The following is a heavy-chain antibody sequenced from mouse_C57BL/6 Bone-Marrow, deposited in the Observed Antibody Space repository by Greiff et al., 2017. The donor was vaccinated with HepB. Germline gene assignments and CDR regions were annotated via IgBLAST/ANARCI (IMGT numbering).Heavy chain of an antibody. CDR3: TGREAYYYGSSPYYFDY. J-gene: IGHJ2*01. V-gene: IGHV1-15*01. CDR1: GYTFTDYE. Sequence: QVQLKESGAEPVRPGASVTLSCKASGYTFTDYEMHWVKQTPVHGLEWIGAIDPETGGTAYNQKFKGKAILTADKSSSTAYMELRSLTSEDSAVYYCTGREAYYYGSSPYYFDYWGQGTTLTVSS. D-gene: IGHD1-1*01. CDR2: IDPETGGT.